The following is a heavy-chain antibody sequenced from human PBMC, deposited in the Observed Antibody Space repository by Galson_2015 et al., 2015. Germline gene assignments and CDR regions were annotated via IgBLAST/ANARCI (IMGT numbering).Heavy chain of an antibody. CDR1: GLTFSSYA. CDR3: AAHDYGEF. Sequence: SLRLSCAASGLTFSSYAMSWVRQAPGKGLEWVSTISAGSISTYYADSVKGRFAISRDNSKNTLYLQMNSLRAEDSAVYYCAAHDYGEFWGQGALVTVSS. J-gene: IGHJ4*02. CDR2: ISAGSIST. V-gene: IGHV3-23*01.